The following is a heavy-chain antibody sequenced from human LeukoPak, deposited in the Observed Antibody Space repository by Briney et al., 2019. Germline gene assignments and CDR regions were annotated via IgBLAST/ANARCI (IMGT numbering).Heavy chain of an antibody. CDR1: GITVSSNY. J-gene: IGHJ5*02. CDR2: IYSGGST. D-gene: IGHD6-19*01. Sequence: TGGSLRLSCAASGITVSSNYMSWVRQAPGKGLEWVSVIYSGGSTYYADSVKGRFTISRDNSKNTLYLQMNSLRAGDTAVYYCARGVSSSGWYSSLDPWGQGTLVTVSS. V-gene: IGHV3-53*01. CDR3: ARGVSSSGWYSSLDP.